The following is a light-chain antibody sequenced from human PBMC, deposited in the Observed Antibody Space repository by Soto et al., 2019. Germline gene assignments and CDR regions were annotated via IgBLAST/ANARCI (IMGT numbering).Light chain of an antibody. CDR3: HQYATSSPT. V-gene: IGKV1-5*01. CDR2: GAS. Sequence: DIQMTQSPSTLSASVGDRVTITCRASQSISYWLAWYQRRPRKAPKLLIFGASSLESGVPSRFSGSGSGTEFTLTISSLQPDDFATYYCHQYATSSPTVGQGTKLEIK. J-gene: IGKJ2*01. CDR1: QSISYW.